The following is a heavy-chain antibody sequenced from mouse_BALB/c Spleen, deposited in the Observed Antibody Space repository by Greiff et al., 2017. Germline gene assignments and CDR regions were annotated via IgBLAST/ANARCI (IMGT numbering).Heavy chain of an antibody. Sequence: EVKLVESGGGLVKPGGSLKLSCAASGFTFSSYAMSWVRQSPEKRLEWVAEISSGGSYTYYPDTVTGRFTISRDNAKNTLYLEMSSLRSEDTAMYYCARCDYDGYYAMDYWGQGTSVTVSS. CDR2: ISSGGSYT. CDR3: ARCDYDGYYAMDY. CDR1: GFTFSSYA. J-gene: IGHJ4*01. V-gene: IGHV5-9-4*01. D-gene: IGHD2-4*01.